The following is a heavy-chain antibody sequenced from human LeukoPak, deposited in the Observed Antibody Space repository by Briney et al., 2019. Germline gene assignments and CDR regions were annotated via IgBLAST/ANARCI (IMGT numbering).Heavy chain of an antibody. D-gene: IGHD3-16*01. CDR3: AREGIYGLDY. CDR1: GFTFSSYA. CDR2: ISHDARNK. V-gene: IGHV3-30*04. J-gene: IGHJ4*02. Sequence: GRSLRLSSAASGFTFSSYAIHWVRQAPGKGLEWVAVISHDARNKYYADSVKGRFTISRDNSKNTLYLQMDSLRVEDTAVYYCAREGIYGLDYWGQGTLVTVSS.